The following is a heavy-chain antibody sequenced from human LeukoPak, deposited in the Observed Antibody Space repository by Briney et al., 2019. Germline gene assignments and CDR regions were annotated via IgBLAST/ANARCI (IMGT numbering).Heavy chain of an antibody. CDR2: ISDSADST. J-gene: IGHJ4*02. CDR3: AKGLVNGGNFDK. D-gene: IGHD7-27*01. V-gene: IGHV3-23*01. Sequence: GGSLRLSCEASEFTFSRAAMSGVRQAPGKGLEWVSAISDSADSTYYADSVKGRFTISRDNSKNTLYLQLNSLRAEATAVYYCAKGLVNGGNFDKWGQGTLITVSS. CDR1: EFTFSRAA.